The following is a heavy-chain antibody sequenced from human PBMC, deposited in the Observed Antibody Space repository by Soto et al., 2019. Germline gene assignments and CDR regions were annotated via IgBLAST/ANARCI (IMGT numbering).Heavy chain of an antibody. CDR1: GFTFGSYA. CDR2: ISGNADNT. CDR3: VKTSGYYYMSDY. Sequence: GGSLRLSCAASGFTFGSYAMGWVRQAPGKGLEWVSTISGNADNTYYADSVKGRFTISRDNSKNTLYLQMNSLRAEDTAVYYCVKTSGYYYMSDYWGQGALVTVSS. D-gene: IGHD3-22*01. J-gene: IGHJ4*02. V-gene: IGHV3-23*01.